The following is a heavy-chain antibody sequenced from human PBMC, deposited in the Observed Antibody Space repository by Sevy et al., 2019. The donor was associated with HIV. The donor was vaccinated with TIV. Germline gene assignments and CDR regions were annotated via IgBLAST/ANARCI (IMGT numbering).Heavy chain of an antibody. J-gene: IGHJ1*01. CDR1: GFTFTNVW. CDR3: TTGGSLFQH. Sequence: GGSLRLSWAASGFTFTNVWMRWVRQAPGKGLEWVAHIKSKTDGGTTDYAAPVRGRLTISRDNSKNKLYLQMNSLKTEDTAVYYCTTGGSLFQHWGQGTLVTVS. CDR2: IKSKTDGGTT. V-gene: IGHV3-15*01. D-gene: IGHD3-16*01.